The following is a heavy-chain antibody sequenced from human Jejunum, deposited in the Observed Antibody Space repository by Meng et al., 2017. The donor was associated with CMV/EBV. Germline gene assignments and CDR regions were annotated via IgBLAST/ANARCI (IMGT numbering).Heavy chain of an antibody. D-gene: IGHD6-6*01. V-gene: IGHV3-7*03. J-gene: IGHJ4*02. CDR2: IKYDGSDK. CDR3: AKSTGYFTYTTSSHFDY. Sequence: IWVRQAPGRGLEWVAYIKYDGSDKQYVDSVRGRFTISRDNAKNSLSLQMNSLRVEDTALYYCAKSTGYFTYTTSSHFDYWGQGTLVTVSS.